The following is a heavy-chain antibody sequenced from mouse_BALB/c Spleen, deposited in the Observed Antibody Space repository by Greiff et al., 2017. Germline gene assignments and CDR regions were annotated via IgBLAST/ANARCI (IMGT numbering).Heavy chain of an antibody. CDR1: GYNFTSYW. J-gene: IGHJ4*01. V-gene: IGHV1-55*01. CDR3: ARGDDEAMDY. Sequence: QVLLQQPGAELVKPGTSVKLSCKASGYNFTSYWINWVKLRPGQGLEWIGDIYPGSGSTNYNEKFKSKATLTVDTSSSTAYMQLSSLASEDSALYYCARGDDEAMDYWGQGTSVTVSS. D-gene: IGHD3-3*01. CDR2: IYPGSGST.